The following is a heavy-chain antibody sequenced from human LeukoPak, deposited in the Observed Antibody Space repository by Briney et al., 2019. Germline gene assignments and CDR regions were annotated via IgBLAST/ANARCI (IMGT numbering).Heavy chain of an antibody. D-gene: IGHD3-22*01. V-gene: IGHV3-21*01. Sequence: GGSLRLSCAASGFTFSSYSMNWVRQAPGKGLEWVSSISSSSSYIYYADSVKGQFTISRDNAKNSLYLQMNSLRAEDTAVYYCARDLGQAVVITTFDAFDIWGQGTMVTVSS. CDR2: ISSSSSYI. CDR3: ARDLGQAVVITTFDAFDI. J-gene: IGHJ3*02. CDR1: GFTFSSYS.